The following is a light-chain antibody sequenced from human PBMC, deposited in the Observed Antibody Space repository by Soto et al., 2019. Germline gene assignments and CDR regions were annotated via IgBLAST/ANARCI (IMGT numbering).Light chain of an antibody. CDR1: QDIRSD. CDR2: GAS. J-gene: IGKJ2*01. V-gene: IGKV3-15*01. CDR3: QQYNNWPPMYT. Sequence: EIVMTQSPASLSVSPGERATLSCRASQDIRSDLAWYQQKPGQAPRLLIYGASTRVTGIPVRFSGSGSGTEFTLTISSLQSEDCAVYCCQQYNNWPPMYTFGQGTQLEIK.